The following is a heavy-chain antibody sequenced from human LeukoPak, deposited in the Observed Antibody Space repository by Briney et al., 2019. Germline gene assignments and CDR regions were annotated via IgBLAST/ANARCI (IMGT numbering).Heavy chain of an antibody. V-gene: IGHV1-8*01. CDR2: MNPNRGNT. J-gene: IGHJ5*02. CDR1: GYTFTSYD. Sequence: ASVKVSCKASGYTFTSYDINWVRQATGQGLEWMGWMNPNRGNTGYAQKFQGRVTMTRNTSISTAYMELSSLRSEDTAVYYCARIYSGSYFHTFDPWGQGTLVTVSS. CDR3: ARIYSGSYFHTFDP. D-gene: IGHD1-26*01.